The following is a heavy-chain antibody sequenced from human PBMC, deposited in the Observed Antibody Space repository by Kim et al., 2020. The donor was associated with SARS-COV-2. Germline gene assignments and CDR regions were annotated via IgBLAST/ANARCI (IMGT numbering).Heavy chain of an antibody. CDR3: ARDFKLGYCSSTSCLHAEYFQH. J-gene: IGHJ1*01. D-gene: IGHD2-2*01. CDR1: GYTFTGYY. V-gene: IGHV1-2*02. Sequence: ASVKVSCKASGYTFTGYYMHWVRQAPGQGLEWMGWINPNSGGTNYAQKFQGRVTMTRDTSISTAYMELSRLRSDDTAVYYCARDFKLGYCSSTSCLHAEYFQHWGQGTLVTVSS. CDR2: INPNSGGT.